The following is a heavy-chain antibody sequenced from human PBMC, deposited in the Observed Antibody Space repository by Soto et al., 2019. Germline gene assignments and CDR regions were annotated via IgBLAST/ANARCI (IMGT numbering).Heavy chain of an antibody. D-gene: IGHD2-2*01. CDR2: IYYSGST. V-gene: IGHV4-59*01. Sequence: PSETLSLTCTVSGGSISSYYWIWIRQPPGKGLEWIGYIYYSGSTNYNPSLKSRVTISVDTSKNQFSLKLSSVTAADTAVYYCARAPSYCISTSCYGYYYGMDFWVQGTTVTVSS. J-gene: IGHJ6*02. CDR1: GGSISSYY. CDR3: ARAPSYCISTSCYGYYYGMDF.